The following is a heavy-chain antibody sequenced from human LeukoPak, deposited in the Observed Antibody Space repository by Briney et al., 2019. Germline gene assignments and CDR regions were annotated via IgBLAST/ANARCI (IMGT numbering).Heavy chain of an antibody. CDR3: AKGYSGYDLSFDY. J-gene: IGHJ4*02. CDR1: GFTFSPYA. V-gene: IGHV3-23*01. Sequence: GGSLRLSCAASGFTFSPYAMSWVRQAPGEGLEWVSTISGSGGSTYYADSAKGRFAISRDNSKNSLYLQMNSLRAEDTAVYYCAKGYSGYDLSFDYWGQGTLVTVSS. CDR2: ISGSGGST. D-gene: IGHD5-12*01.